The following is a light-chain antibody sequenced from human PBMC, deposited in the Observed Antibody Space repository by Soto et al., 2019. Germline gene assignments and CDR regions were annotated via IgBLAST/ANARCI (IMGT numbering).Light chain of an antibody. CDR1: QSVSSN. J-gene: IGKJ2*01. CDR3: QQSNNWPYT. CDR2: GAS. V-gene: IGKV3-15*01. Sequence: IVMTQSPATLSVSPGERATLSCRASQSVSSNLAWYQRKPGQAPRLLFYGASTRATGIPARFSGSGSGTDFTLTISSLQSEDFAVYYCQQSNNWPYTFGQGTKLEIK.